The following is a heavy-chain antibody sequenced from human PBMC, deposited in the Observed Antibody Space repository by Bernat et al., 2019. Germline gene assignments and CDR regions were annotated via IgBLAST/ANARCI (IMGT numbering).Heavy chain of an antibody. V-gene: IGHV3-53*01. CDR2: IFTSGAT. J-gene: IGHJ5*02. D-gene: IGHD4-17*01. CDR1: GLTVGNSH. Sequence: EVQLVESGGGLIQPGGSLRLSCAVSGLTVGNSHMTWVRQAPGKGLEWVSVIFTSGATFYAGSVKGRFTISRDTFKNTLYLQMNSLRAEDTAIYYCDAFAGTTYAWGQGTLVTVSS. CDR3: DAFAGTTYA.